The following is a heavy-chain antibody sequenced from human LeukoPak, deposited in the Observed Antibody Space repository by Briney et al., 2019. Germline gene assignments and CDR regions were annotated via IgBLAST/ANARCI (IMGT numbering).Heavy chain of an antibody. D-gene: IGHD5-24*01. V-gene: IGHV3-7*01. Sequence: GGSLRLSCAASGFTFSSYWMNWARRAPGKGLEWVANINQGGSERNHVDSVKGRFTISRDDARTSLFLQMNSLRAEDTGVYYCGRGDGYLVDHWGQGTLVTVST. CDR2: INQGGSER. CDR1: GFTFSSYW. CDR3: GRGDGYLVDH. J-gene: IGHJ4*02.